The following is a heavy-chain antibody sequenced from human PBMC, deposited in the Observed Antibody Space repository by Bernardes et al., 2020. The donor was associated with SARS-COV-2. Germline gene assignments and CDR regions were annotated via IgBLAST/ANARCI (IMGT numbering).Heavy chain of an antibody. CDR1: GFTFSSYW. J-gene: IGHJ4*02. CDR3: VRSAFSGSGGYFFDS. V-gene: IGHV3-74*01. D-gene: IGHD3-22*01. Sequence: GGSLRLSCAASGFTFSSYWIHWVRQVPGKGLVWVSRINNDRRTITYADSVKGRFIISRDNAKNTLYLQMNSLRVEDAAMYYCVRSAFSGSGGYFFDSWGQGTLVTVSS. CDR2: INNDRRTI.